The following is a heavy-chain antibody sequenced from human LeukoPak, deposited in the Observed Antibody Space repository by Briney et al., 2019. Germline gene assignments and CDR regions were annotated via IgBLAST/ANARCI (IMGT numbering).Heavy chain of an antibody. CDR2: IKQDGSEK. CDR1: GFTFSSYW. CDR3: AKVRPPPGSGWYGGDDS. V-gene: IGHV3-7*03. Sequence: GGSLRLSCAASGFTFSSYWMSWVRQAPGKGLEWVANIKQDGSEKYYVDSVKGRFTISRDNSKNTLYLQMNSLRVDDTAVYYCAKVRPPPGSGWYGGDDSWGQGTLVTVSS. J-gene: IGHJ4*02. D-gene: IGHD6-19*01.